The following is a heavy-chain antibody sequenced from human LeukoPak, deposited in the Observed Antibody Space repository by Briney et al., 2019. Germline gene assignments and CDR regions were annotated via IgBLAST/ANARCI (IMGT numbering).Heavy chain of an antibody. J-gene: IGHJ5*02. CDR1: GGSISSGGYY. Sequence: SETLSLTCTVSGGSISSGGYYWSWIRQPPGKGLEWIGYIYHSGSTYYNPSLKSRVTISVDRSKNQFSLKLSSVTAADTAVYYCARGRDIVVVPAAEVWFDPWGQGTLVTVSS. D-gene: IGHD2-2*01. CDR2: IYHSGST. V-gene: IGHV4-30-2*01. CDR3: ARGRDIVVVPAAEVWFDP.